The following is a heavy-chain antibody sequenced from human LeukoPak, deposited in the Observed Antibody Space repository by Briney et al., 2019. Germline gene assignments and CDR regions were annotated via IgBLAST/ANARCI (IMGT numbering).Heavy chain of an antibody. CDR1: GGTFSSYT. CDR2: IIPIFGTA. CDR3: VRASYYYDTSGSPRGWFDP. V-gene: IGHV1-69*06. J-gene: IGHJ5*02. D-gene: IGHD3-22*01. Sequence: SVKVSCKASGGTFSSYTITWVRQAPGQGLEWMGGIIPIFGTANYAQKFQGRVTITADKSTSTVYMELSSLRAEDTAVYYCVRASYYYDTSGSPRGWFDPWGQGTLVTVSS.